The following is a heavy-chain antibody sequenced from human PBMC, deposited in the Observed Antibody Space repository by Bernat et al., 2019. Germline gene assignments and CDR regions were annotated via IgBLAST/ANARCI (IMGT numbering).Heavy chain of an antibody. CDR2: INPDGTTT. D-gene: IGHD3-3*01. Sequence: EVQLVESGGGLVQPGGSLRLSCAASGFSFSSYLMHWVRQAPGKGLLWVSQINPDGTTTTYADSVKGRFTVSRDNAKNTLYLQMNSLRVEDTAVYYCVRISRGDGNYWGQGTLVTVSS. CDR3: VRISRGDGNY. V-gene: IGHV3-74*03. J-gene: IGHJ4*02. CDR1: GFSFSSYL.